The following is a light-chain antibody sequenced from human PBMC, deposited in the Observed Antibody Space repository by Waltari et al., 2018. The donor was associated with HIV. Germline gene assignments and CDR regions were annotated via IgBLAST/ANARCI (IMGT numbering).Light chain of an antibody. CDR1: QSLVYRDGDTY. CDR3: MQGLHWPYT. CDR2: KFY. Sequence: DVVMTQSPLSLPVTLGQPATISCRSSQSLVYRDGDTYLNWFQQRPGQSPRRLIYKFYNRDSGVPDRFSGSGSGTDFALNISRVEAEDVGVYYCMQGLHWPYTFGQGTKLEIK. J-gene: IGKJ2*01. V-gene: IGKV2-30*01.